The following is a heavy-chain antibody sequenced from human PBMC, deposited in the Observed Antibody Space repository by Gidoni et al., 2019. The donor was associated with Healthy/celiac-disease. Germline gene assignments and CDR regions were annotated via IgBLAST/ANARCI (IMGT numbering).Heavy chain of an antibody. CDR2: IKSKTDGGTT. J-gene: IGHJ4*02. CDR3: TTDPTSSSGLDY. CDR1: GFPFSNAW. V-gene: IGHV3-15*01. Sequence: EVQLVESGGGLVKPGGSVRLACAASGFPFSNAWMSWVGQAPGKGLGWVGRIKSKTDGGTTDYAAPVKGRFTISRDDSKNTLYLQMNSLKTEDTAVYYCTTDPTSSSGLDYWGQGTLVTVSS. D-gene: IGHD6-6*01.